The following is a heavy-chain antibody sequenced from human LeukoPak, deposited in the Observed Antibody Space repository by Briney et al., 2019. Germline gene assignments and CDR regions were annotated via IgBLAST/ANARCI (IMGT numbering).Heavy chain of an antibody. CDR1: GFTFSSYA. Sequence: PGGSLRLSCAASGFTFSSYAMTWVRQAPGKGLEWVSASSSSGINTYYADSVKGRFTISRDNPKNTLYLQMNSLRAEDTAVYYCAKGLQALGYCSGGSCYLFGYWGQGTLVTVSS. J-gene: IGHJ4*02. CDR2: SSSSGINT. V-gene: IGHV3-23*01. D-gene: IGHD2-15*01. CDR3: AKGLQALGYCSGGSCYLFGY.